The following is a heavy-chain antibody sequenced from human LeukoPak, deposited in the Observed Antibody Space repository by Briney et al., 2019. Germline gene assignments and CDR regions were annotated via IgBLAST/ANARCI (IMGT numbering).Heavy chain of an antibody. Sequence: ASVKVFCKASGYTFTSYDINWVRQATGQGLEWMGWMNPNSGNTGYAQKFQGRVTMTRNTSITTAYMELSSLRSEDTAVYYCARGRGQYCSSTSCYAGNWFDPWGQGTLVTVSS. CDR2: MNPNSGNT. D-gene: IGHD2-2*01. J-gene: IGHJ5*02. CDR1: GYTFTSYD. V-gene: IGHV1-8*01. CDR3: ARGRGQYCSSTSCYAGNWFDP.